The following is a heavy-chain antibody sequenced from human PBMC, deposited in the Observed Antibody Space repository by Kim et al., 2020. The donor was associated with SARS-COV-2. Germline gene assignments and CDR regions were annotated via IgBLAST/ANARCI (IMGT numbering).Heavy chain of an antibody. J-gene: IGHJ4*02. V-gene: IGHV1-69*01. Sequence: QKFQGRGTITADESTSTAYMELSSLRSEDTAVYYCARRGDDYYGSGSFDYWGQGTLVTVSS. CDR3: ARRGDDYYGSGSFDY. D-gene: IGHD3-10*01.